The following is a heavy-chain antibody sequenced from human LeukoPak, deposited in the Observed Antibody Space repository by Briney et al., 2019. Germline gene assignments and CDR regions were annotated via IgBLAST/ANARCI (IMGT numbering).Heavy chain of an antibody. CDR3: ARDSGGY. J-gene: IGHJ4*02. CDR2: IKEDGSEK. Sequence: GGSLRLSCAGSGFSFSTYWMSWVRQAPGQGLEWVANIKEDGSEKYYVDSVKGRFTISRDNARNSLYLQMNSLRAEDTAVYYCARDSGGYWGQGTLVIVSS. V-gene: IGHV3-7*01. CDR1: GFSFSTYW.